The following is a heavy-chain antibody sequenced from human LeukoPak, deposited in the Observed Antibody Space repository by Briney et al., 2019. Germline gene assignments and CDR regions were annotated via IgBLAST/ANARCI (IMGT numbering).Heavy chain of an antibody. Sequence: GGSLRLSCAASGFTFSSYWMHWVRQAPGKGLVWVSRINSDGSSTSYADSVKGRFTISRDNAKNTLHLQMNSLRAEDTAIYYCAKDGRTEGDAFDVWGQGTMVTVSS. CDR1: GFTFSSYW. CDR2: INSDGSST. V-gene: IGHV3-74*01. CDR3: AKDGRTEGDAFDV. J-gene: IGHJ3*01.